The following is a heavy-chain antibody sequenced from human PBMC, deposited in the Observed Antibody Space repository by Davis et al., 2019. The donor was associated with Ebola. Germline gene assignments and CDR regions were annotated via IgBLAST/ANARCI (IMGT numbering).Heavy chain of an antibody. Sequence: GESPKISCAASGFTFSSYGMHWVRQAPGKGLEWVAVISYDGSNNHYADSVKGRFTISRDNSKNTLYLQMNSLRAEDTAVYYCARVYTDPFDYWGQGTLVTVSS. J-gene: IGHJ4*02. CDR2: ISYDGSNN. D-gene: IGHD2-2*02. CDR3: ARVYTDPFDY. CDR1: GFTFSSYG. V-gene: IGHV3-30*03.